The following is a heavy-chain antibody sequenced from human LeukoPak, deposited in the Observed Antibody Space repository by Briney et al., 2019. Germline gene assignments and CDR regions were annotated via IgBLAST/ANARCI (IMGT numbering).Heavy chain of an antibody. CDR3: ARVSYYYGSEAPYYFDY. D-gene: IGHD3-10*01. Sequence: SVKVSCKASGYTFTSYGISWVRQAPGQGLEWMGRIIPIFGTANYAQKFQGRVTITTDESTSTAYMELSSLRSEDTAVYYCARVSYYYGSEAPYYFDYWGQGTLVTVSS. V-gene: IGHV1-69*05. CDR1: GYTFTSYG. J-gene: IGHJ4*02. CDR2: IIPIFGTA.